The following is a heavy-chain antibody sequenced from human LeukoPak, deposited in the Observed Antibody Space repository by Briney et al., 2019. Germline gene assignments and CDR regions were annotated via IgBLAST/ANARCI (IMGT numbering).Heavy chain of an antibody. J-gene: IGHJ5*02. CDR1: GDYITGYY. V-gene: IGHV4-59*01. Sequence: SETLSLTCSVSGDYITGYYWSWIRQPPGKGLEWIGYIYYSGSTNYNPSLKSRVTISVDTSKNQFSLKLSSVTAADTAVYYCARGIQYGSGSYDPWGQGTLVTVSS. CDR2: IYYSGST. CDR3: ARGIQYGSGSYDP. D-gene: IGHD3-10*01.